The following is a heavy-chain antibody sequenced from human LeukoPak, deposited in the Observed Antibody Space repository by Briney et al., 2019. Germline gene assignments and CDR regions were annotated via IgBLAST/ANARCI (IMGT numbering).Heavy chain of an antibody. CDR3: ARNATVTTLKRAYNWFDP. CDR2: IYYSGST. Sequence: SETLSLTCTVSGGSISSSSYYWGWIRQPPGEGLEWIGSIYYSGSTHYNPSLKSRVSISVDTSKNQFSLKLSSVTAADTAVYYCARNATVTTLKRAYNWFDPWGQGALVTVSS. V-gene: IGHV4-39*01. CDR1: GGSISSSSYY. J-gene: IGHJ5*02. D-gene: IGHD4-17*01.